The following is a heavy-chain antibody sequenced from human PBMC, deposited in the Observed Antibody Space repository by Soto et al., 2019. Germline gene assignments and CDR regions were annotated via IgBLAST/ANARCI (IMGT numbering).Heavy chain of an antibody. V-gene: IGHV1-69*13. D-gene: IGHD3-10*01. CDR2: IIPIFGTA. J-gene: IGHJ6*02. Sequence: SVKVSCKASGGTFSSYAISWVRQAPGQGLEWMGGIIPIFGTANYAQKFQGRVTITADESTSTAYMELSSLRSEDTAVYYCARYRLWFGGNYYYYGMDVWGQGTTVTVSS. CDR3: ARYRLWFGGNYYYYGMDV. CDR1: GGTFSSYA.